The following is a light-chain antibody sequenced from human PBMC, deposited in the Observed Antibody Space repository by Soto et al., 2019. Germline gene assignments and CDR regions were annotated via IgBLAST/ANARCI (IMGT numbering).Light chain of an antibody. CDR3: NSYRSTDTVV. Sequence: QSALTQPASVSGSPGQSITISCTGTSNDVGGYNHVSWYQQHPGKAPKLIIYGVSYRPSGVSNRFSGSKSGNTASLTISGLQAEDEADYYCNSYRSTDTVVFGGGTKLTVL. J-gene: IGLJ2*01. CDR1: SNDVGGYNH. V-gene: IGLV2-14*01. CDR2: GVS.